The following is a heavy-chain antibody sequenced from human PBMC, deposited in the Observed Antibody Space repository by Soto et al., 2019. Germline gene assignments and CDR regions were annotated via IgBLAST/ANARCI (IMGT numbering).Heavy chain of an antibody. CDR3: ARDFDVVVVAATEDQGY. CDR2: ISSSSSTI. J-gene: IGHJ4*02. D-gene: IGHD2-15*01. Sequence: EVQLVESGGGLVQPGGSLRLSCAASGFTFSSYSMNWVRQAPGKGLEWVSYISSSSSTIYYADSVKGRFTISRDNAKNSLYLQMNSLRAEDTAVYYCARDFDVVVVAATEDQGYWGQGTLVTVSS. CDR1: GFTFSSYS. V-gene: IGHV3-48*01.